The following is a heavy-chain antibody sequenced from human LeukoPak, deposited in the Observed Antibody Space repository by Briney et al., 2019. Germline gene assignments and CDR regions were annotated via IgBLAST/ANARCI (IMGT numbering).Heavy chain of an antibody. V-gene: IGHV4-61*01. D-gene: IGHD6-19*01. CDR3: ATEGTYSSGWYDY. CDR2: AHHRGST. J-gene: IGHJ4*02. CDR1: GISVSSGSYY. Sequence: SSETLSLTCTVSGISVSSGSYYWSWIRQPPGKGLEWIGYAHHRGSTNYTPSLKSRVTISVDTSKNQFSLKLNSVTAADTAVYYSATEGTYSSGWYDYWGQGTLVTVSS.